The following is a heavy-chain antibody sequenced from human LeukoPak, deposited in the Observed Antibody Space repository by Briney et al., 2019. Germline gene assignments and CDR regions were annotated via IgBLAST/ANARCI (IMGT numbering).Heavy chain of an antibody. Sequence: SETLSLTCAVYGGSFSGYYWSWIRQPPGKGLEWIGEINHSGSTNYNPSLKSRVTISVDTSKNQFSLKLSSVTAADTAVYYCARGPPGGYDSSGYHDYWDQGTLVTVSS. CDR1: GGSFSGYY. V-gene: IGHV4-34*01. D-gene: IGHD3-22*01. J-gene: IGHJ4*02. CDR2: INHSGST. CDR3: ARGPPGGYDSSGYHDY.